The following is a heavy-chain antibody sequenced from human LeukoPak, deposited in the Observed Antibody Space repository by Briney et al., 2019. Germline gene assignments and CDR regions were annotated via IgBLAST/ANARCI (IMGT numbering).Heavy chain of an antibody. CDR2: IYSGGST. CDR3: ARDSSSSWYFDY. J-gene: IGHJ4*02. Sequence: GGSLRLSCAASGFTVSSNYMSWVRQAPGKGLEWVSVIYSGGSTYYADSVKGRFTISRDNSKNTLYLQMNSLRAEDTAVYYCARDSSSSWYFDYWGQGTLVTVSS. CDR1: GFTVSSNY. D-gene: IGHD6-13*01. V-gene: IGHV3-53*01.